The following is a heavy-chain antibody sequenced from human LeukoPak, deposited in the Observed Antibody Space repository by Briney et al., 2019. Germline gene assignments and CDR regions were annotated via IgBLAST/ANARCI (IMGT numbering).Heavy chain of an antibody. CDR2: IHAGGTT. J-gene: IGHJ4*02. Sequence: GGSLRLSCTASGVTVSTYYMTWVRQAPGKGLEWVSVIHAGGTTNYADSVKGRFTISRDNSKNTLYLQMNSLRAEDTAVYYCARRSGFYFDYWGQGTLVTVSS. CDR3: ARRSGFYFDY. D-gene: IGHD3-10*01. V-gene: IGHV3-53*01. CDR1: GVTVSTYY.